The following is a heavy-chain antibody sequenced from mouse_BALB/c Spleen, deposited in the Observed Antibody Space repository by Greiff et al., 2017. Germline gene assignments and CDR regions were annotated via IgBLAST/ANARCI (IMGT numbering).Heavy chain of an antibody. CDR2: IRNKANGYTT. Sequence: EVKLVESGGGLVQPGGSLRLSCATSGFTFTDYYMSWVRQPPGKALEWLGFIRNKANGYTTEYSASVKGRFTISRDNSQSILYLQMNTLRAEDSATYYCARGGYDYDLDYYAMDYWGQGTSVTVSS. D-gene: IGHD2-4*01. J-gene: IGHJ4*01. V-gene: IGHV7-3*02. CDR3: ARGGYDYDLDYYAMDY. CDR1: GFTFTDYY.